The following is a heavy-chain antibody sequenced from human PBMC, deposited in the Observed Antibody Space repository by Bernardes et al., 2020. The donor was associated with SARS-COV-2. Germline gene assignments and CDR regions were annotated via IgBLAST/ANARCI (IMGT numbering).Heavy chain of an antibody. J-gene: IGHJ4*02. CDR3: ARTFYYDRGGDSLFDF. V-gene: IGHV1-2*02. Sequence: ASVKVSCTASGYTFSDYYTHWLRQAPGQGLEWMGWISPKSGATNLAQKFQGRVTMTRDTSISTDYMELSRLTSDDTAVYYCARTFYYDRGGDSLFDFWGQGTPVTVSS. D-gene: IGHD2-21*01. CDR2: ISPKSGAT. CDR1: GYTFSDYY.